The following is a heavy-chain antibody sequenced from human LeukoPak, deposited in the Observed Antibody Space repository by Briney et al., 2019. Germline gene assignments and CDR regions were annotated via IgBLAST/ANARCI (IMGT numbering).Heavy chain of an antibody. CDR2: IYYSGST. Sequence: SQTPSLTCTVSGGSISSGGYYWSWIRQHPGKGLEWIGYIYYSGSTYYNPSLKSRVTISVDTSKNQFSLKLSSVTAADTAVYYCARPRGVNDAFDIWGQGTMVTVSS. V-gene: IGHV4-31*03. D-gene: IGHD3-10*01. CDR1: GGSISSGGYY. CDR3: ARPRGVNDAFDI. J-gene: IGHJ3*02.